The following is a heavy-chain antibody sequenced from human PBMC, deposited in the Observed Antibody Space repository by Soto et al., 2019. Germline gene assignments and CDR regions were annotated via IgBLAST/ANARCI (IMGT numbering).Heavy chain of an antibody. CDR3: ARDGIAVAGTGDY. J-gene: IGHJ4*02. V-gene: IGHV3-33*01. Sequence: GGSLRLSCAASGFTFSSYGMHWVRQAPGKGLEWVAVIWYDGSNKYYADSVKGRFTISRDNSKNTLYLQMNSLRAEDTAVYYCARDGIAVAGTGDYWGQGTLVTVSS. D-gene: IGHD6-19*01. CDR1: GFTFSSYG. CDR2: IWYDGSNK.